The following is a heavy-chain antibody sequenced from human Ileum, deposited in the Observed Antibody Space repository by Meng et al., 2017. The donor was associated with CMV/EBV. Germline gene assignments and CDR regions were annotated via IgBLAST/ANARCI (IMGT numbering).Heavy chain of an antibody. CDR2: ILYDGSNG. V-gene: IGHV3-30*02. CDR3: AKDSGVETYYLDY. CDR1: GFTFSRNN. J-gene: IGHJ4*02. D-gene: IGHD3-3*01. Sequence: GESLKISCAASGFTFSRNNMHWVRQAPGKGLERVAFILYDGSNGYYVESVNGRFTISRDNSKNTLYLQMNNLRPEDTALYFCAKDSGVETYYLDYWGQGTLVTVSS.